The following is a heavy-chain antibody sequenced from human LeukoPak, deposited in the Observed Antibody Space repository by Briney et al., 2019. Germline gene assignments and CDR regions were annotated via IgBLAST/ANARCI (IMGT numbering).Heavy chain of an antibody. CDR3: AREGRDTAGYFDY. CDR1: GFTFSSYW. V-gene: IGHV3-7*03. J-gene: IGHJ4*02. Sequence: GGSLRLSCAASGFTFSSYWMSWVRQAPGKGLEWVANIKQDGSEKYYVDSVKDRFTISRDNAKNTLYLQMNSLRAEDTAVYYCAREGRDTAGYFDYWGQGSLVTVSS. D-gene: IGHD5-18*01. CDR2: IKQDGSEK.